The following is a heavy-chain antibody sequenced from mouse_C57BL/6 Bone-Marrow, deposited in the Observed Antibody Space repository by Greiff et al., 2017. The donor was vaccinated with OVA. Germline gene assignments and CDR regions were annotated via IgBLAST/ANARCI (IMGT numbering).Heavy chain of an antibody. V-gene: IGHV1-69*01. Sequence: QVQLQQPGAELVMPGASVKLSCKASGYTFTSYWMHWVKQRPGQGLEWIGEIAPSDSYTNYNQKFKGQSTVTVDKSSSTAYMQLSSLTSEDSAVYYCARSDGYYAMDDWGQGTSVTVSS. D-gene: IGHD2-3*01. CDR2: IAPSDSYT. CDR3: ARSDGYYAMDD. CDR1: GYTFTSYW. J-gene: IGHJ4*01.